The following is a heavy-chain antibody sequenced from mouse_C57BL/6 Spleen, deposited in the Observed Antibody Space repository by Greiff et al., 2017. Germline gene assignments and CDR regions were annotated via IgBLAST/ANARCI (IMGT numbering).Heavy chain of an antibody. J-gene: IGHJ4*01. Sequence: VKLQQSGAELVKPGASVKISCKASGYAFSSYWMNWVKQRPGKGLEWIGQIYPGDGDTNYNGKFKGKATLTADKSSSTAYMQLSSLTSEDSAVYFCARWGTAQATVYAMDYWGQGTSVTVSS. D-gene: IGHD3-2*02. CDR1: GYAFSSYW. CDR3: ARWGTAQATVYAMDY. CDR2: IYPGDGDT. V-gene: IGHV1-80*01.